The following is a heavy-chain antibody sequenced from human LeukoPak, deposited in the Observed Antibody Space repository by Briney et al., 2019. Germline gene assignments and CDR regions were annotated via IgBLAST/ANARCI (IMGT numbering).Heavy chain of an antibody. V-gene: IGHV3-21*01. CDR2: ISSSSSYI. CDR1: GFTFSSYS. D-gene: IGHD3-22*01. CDR3: ARGTYYYDSSAPIDAFDI. J-gene: IGHJ3*02. Sequence: GGSLRLSCAASGFTFSSYSMNWVRQAPGKGLEWVSSISSSSSYIYYADSVKGRFTISRDNAKNSLYLQMNSLRAEDTAVYYCARGTYYYDSSAPIDAFDIWGQGTMVTASS.